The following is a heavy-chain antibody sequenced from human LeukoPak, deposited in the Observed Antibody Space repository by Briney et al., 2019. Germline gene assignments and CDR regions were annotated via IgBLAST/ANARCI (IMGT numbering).Heavy chain of an antibody. CDR1: GFTFSSYG. CDR3: ARGDVTTMGLFDY. V-gene: IGHV3-33*01. D-gene: IGHD4-4*01. CDR2: IWYDGSNK. J-gene: IGHJ4*02. Sequence: GGSLRLSCAASGFTFSSYGMHWVRQAPGKGLEWVAVIWYDGSNKYYADSVKGRFTISRDNSKNTLYLQMNSLRAEDTAVYYCARGDVTTMGLFDYWGLGTLVTVSS.